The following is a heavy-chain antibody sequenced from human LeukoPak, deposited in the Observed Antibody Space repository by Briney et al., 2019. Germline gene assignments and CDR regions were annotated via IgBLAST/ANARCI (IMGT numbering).Heavy chain of an antibody. D-gene: IGHD3-10*01. CDR3: ARGWPHGSGSTDGDY. Sequence: SQTLSLTCTVSGGSISSGDYYWSWIRQPPGKGLEWIGYIYYSGSTYYNPSLKSRVTISVDTSKNQFSLKLSSVTAADTAVYYCARGWPHGSGSTDGDYWGQGTLVTVSS. CDR2: IYYSGST. CDR1: GGSISSGDYY. J-gene: IGHJ4*02. V-gene: IGHV4-30-4*08.